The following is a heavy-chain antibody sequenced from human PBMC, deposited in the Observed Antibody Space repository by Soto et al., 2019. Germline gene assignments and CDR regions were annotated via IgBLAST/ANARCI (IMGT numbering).Heavy chain of an antibody. Sequence: EVQLVESGGGLVQPGGSLRLSCATSGFIFTDAWMNWVRQAPGKGLEWVDRVKTKAQGETKDYAAPVKGILTISRDDSINALHLQRTIQRAEDTALYYCTTGSYEGYWGQGVLVTVSS. J-gene: IGHJ4*02. V-gene: IGHV3-15*07. CDR3: TTGSYEGY. CDR1: GFIFTDAW. CDR2: VKTKAQGETK. D-gene: IGHD3-3*01.